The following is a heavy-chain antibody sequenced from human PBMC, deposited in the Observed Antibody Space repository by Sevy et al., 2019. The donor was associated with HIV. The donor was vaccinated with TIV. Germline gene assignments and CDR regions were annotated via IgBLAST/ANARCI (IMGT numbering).Heavy chain of an antibody. Sequence: SETLSLTCAVYGGSFSGYYWSWIRQPPGKGLEWIGEINHSGSTNYNPSLKGRVTISVDTSKNQFSLKLSSVTAADTAVYYCARGNHCSSTSCYVPGYYGMDVWGQGTTVTVSS. D-gene: IGHD2-2*01. V-gene: IGHV4-34*01. CDR2: INHSGST. CDR3: ARGNHCSSTSCYVPGYYGMDV. J-gene: IGHJ6*02. CDR1: GGSFSGYY.